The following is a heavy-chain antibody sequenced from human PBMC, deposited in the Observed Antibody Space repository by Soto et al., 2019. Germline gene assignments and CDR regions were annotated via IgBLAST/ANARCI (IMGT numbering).Heavy chain of an antibody. CDR2: IYYSGST. Sequence: QLQLQESGPGLVKPSETLSLTCTVSGGSISSSSYYWGWIRQPPGKGLEWIGSIYYSGSTYYNPSLKSRVTISVDTSKNQFPLKLSSVTAADTAVYYCARPGNYGSGSYLYYLDYWGQCTLVTVSS. D-gene: IGHD3-10*01. CDR3: ARPGNYGSGSYLYYLDY. CDR1: GGSISSSSYY. V-gene: IGHV4-39*01. J-gene: IGHJ4*02.